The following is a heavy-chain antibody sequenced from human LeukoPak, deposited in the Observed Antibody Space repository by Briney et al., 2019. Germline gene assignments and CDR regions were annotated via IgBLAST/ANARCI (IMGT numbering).Heavy chain of an antibody. J-gene: IGHJ4*02. V-gene: IGHV4-61*01. CDR2: ISYSGTN. CDR1: VDSLSRGTSY. CDR3: AREHASGDFDY. D-gene: IGHD2-2*01. Sequence: SETLSLTCTVSVDSLSRGTSYWSWVRQPPGKELGCIGYISYSGTNNSNPSLQSRVTISKDTSNNQFALKLRSVTAADTAVYYCAREHASGDFDYWGQGTLITVSS.